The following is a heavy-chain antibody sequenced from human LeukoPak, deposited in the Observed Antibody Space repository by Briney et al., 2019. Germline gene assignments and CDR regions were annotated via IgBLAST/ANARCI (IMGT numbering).Heavy chain of an antibody. Sequence: TSETLSLTCTVSGDSISSTSYYWGWIRQPPGKGLEWLGTIYYSGSTYYNPSLKSRVTISVDTSNNEFSLNLSSVTAADTAVYYCARDQNWNYVGWFDPWGQGTLVTVSS. CDR2: IYYSGST. J-gene: IGHJ5*02. CDR1: GDSISSTSYY. D-gene: IGHD1-7*01. CDR3: ARDQNWNYVGWFDP. V-gene: IGHV4-39*02.